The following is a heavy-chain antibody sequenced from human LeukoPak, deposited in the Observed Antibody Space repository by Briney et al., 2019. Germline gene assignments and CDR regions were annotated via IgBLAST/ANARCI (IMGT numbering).Heavy chain of an antibody. V-gene: IGHV3-7*03. CDR3: ARGGVWGSYRPNWYFDL. Sequence: GGSLRLSCAASGFTFSSYWMSWVRQAPGKGLEWVANIKQDGSEKYYVDSVKGRFTISRDNAKNSLYLQMNSLRAEDTAVYYCARGGVWGSYRPNWYFDLWGRGTLVTVSS. J-gene: IGHJ2*01. D-gene: IGHD3-16*02. CDR2: IKQDGSEK. CDR1: GFTFSSYW.